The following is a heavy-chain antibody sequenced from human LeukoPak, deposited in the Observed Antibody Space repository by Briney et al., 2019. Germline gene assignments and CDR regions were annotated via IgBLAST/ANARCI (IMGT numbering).Heavy chain of an antibody. CDR3: ASYDSSGYYFDY. V-gene: IGHV4-59*01. D-gene: IGHD3-22*01. CDR1: GGSISSYY. J-gene: IGHJ4*02. CDR2: NYYSGST. Sequence: PSETLSLTCTVSGGSISSYYWSWIRQPPGKGLEWIGYNYYSGSTNYNPSLKSRVTISVDTSKNQFSLKLSSVTAADTAVYYCASYDSSGYYFDYWGQGTLVTVSS.